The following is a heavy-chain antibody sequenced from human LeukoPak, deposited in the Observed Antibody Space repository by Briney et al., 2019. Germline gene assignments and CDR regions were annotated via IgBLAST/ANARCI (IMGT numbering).Heavy chain of an antibody. CDR1: GYTLTGYY. D-gene: IGHD3-10*01. CDR3: ARDFVKTMVRGVRTGAVGY. V-gene: IGHV1-2*02. J-gene: IGHJ4*02. Sequence: ASVKVSCKASGYTLTGYYMHWVRQAPGQGLEWMGWINPNSGGTNYAQKFQGRVTMTRDTSISTAYMELSRLRSDDTAVYYCARDFVKTMVRGVRTGAVGYWGQGTLVTVSS. CDR2: INPNSGGT.